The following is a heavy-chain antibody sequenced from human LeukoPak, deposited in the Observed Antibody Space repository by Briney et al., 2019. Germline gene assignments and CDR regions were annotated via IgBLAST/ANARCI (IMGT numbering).Heavy chain of an antibody. D-gene: IGHD3-22*01. J-gene: IGHJ6*03. CDR3: ARVPYDSSGYYYRYYYYYYMDV. CDR2: ISAYNGNT. Sequence: GASVKVSCKASGYTFTSYGISWVRQAPGQGLEWMGWISAYNGNTNYAQKLQGRVTMTTDTSTSTAYMELRSLRSDDTAVYYCARVPYDSSGYYYRYYYYYYMDVWGKGTTVTVSS. CDR1: GYTFTSYG. V-gene: IGHV1-18*01.